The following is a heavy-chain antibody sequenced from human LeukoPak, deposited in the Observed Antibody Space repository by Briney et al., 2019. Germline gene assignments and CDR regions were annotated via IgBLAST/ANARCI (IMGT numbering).Heavy chain of an antibody. CDR1: GHTLTELF. D-gene: IGHD2/OR15-2a*01. Sequence: ASVKVSCKVSGHTLTELFMHWVRQAPGKGLEWMGGFDPEDGETIYAQKFQGRVTMTKDTSTHTGYMELSSLRSDDTAVYYCTLQRISFLNYFDPCGQGTLVTVSS. V-gene: IGHV1-24*01. J-gene: IGHJ5*02. CDR3: TLQRISFLNYFDP. CDR2: FDPEDGET.